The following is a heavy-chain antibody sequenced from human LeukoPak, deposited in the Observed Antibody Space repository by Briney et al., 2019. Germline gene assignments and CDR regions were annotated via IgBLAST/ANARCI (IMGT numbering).Heavy chain of an antibody. V-gene: IGHV4-39*07. D-gene: IGHD6-13*01. J-gene: IGHJ6*03. CDR2: IYYSGST. Sequence: SETLSLTCTVSGGSISSSSYYWGWIRQPPGKGLEWIGSIYYSGSTYYNPSLKSRVTISVDTSKNQFSLKLSSVTAADTAVYYCAREGIAAASSILYYYYYMDVWGKGTTVTVSS. CDR1: GGSISSSSYY. CDR3: AREGIAAASSILYYYYYMDV.